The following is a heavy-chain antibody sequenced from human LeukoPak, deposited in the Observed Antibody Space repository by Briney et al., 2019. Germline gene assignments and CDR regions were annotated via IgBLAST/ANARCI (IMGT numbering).Heavy chain of an antibody. V-gene: IGHV4-31*03. CDR2: IYYSGST. CDR3: ARDGPGSSSWYWFDP. J-gene: IGHJ5*02. D-gene: IGHD6-13*01. Sequence: SETLSLTCTVSGGSISSGGYYWSRIRQHPGKGLEWIGYIYYSGSTYYNPSLKSRVTISVDTSKNQFSLKLSSVTAADTAVYYCARDGPGSSSWYWFDPWGQGTLVTVSS. CDR1: GGSISSGGYY.